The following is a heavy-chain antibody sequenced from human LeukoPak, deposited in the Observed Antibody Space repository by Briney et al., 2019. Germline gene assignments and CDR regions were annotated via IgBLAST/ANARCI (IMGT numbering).Heavy chain of an antibody. D-gene: IGHD2-21*02. CDR1: GFTFSSYA. J-gene: IGHJ3*01. CDR2: FYSGGQT. V-gene: IGHV3-66*01. CDR3: ARAAVTGDAFDV. Sequence: GGSLRLSCAASGFTFSSYAMSWVRQAPGKGLEWVSIFYSGGQTYYADSVKGRFSISRDISKNSVDLQVNNLRVEDTAVYYCARAAVTGDAFDVWGQGTLVTVSS.